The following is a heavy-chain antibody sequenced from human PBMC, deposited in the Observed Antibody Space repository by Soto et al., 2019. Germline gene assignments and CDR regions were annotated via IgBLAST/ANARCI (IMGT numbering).Heavy chain of an antibody. V-gene: IGHV3-20*04. J-gene: IGHJ4*02. D-gene: IGHD6-25*01. CDR2: VNWNGDDA. CDR1: GFTFDDYA. CDR3: ARGGAAFDF. Sequence: EVQLVESGGGAVRPGGSLRLICAASGFTFDDYAMTWVRQAPGKGLEWVSGVNWNGDDAGSAASVKGRFTISRDNAKNSLDLQMTSLRAEDTALYFCARGGAAFDFWGQGVMVTVAS.